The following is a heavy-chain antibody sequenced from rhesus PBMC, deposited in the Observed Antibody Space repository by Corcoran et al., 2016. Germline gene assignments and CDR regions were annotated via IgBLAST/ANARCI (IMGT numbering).Heavy chain of an antibody. CDR1: GGSISGGFY. D-gene: IGHD1-1*01. CDR2: LYGSSTST. Sequence: QVQLQESGPGLVTPSETLSLTCAVSGGSISGGFYWCLIRQRPGKGLEWIGYLYGSSTSTNYNPSLKSRVTISKDTSKNQFSLKLSSVTAADTAVYYCARYSWNSDAFDVWGQGLRVTVSS. J-gene: IGHJ3*01. V-gene: IGHV4S10*01. CDR3: ARYSWNSDAFDV.